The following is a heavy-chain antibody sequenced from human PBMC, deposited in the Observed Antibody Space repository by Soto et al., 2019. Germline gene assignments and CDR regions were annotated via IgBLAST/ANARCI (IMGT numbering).Heavy chain of an antibody. V-gene: IGHV4-34*01. CDR3: ARGKRRIVVVPAATFGFDY. CDR1: GGSFSGYY. D-gene: IGHD2-2*01. CDR2: INHSGST. Sequence: QVQLQQWGAGLLKPSETLSLTCAVYGGSFSGYYWSWIRQPPGKGLEWIGEINHSGSTNYNPSLKRRVTISVDTSKNQFSLKLSSVTAADTAVYYCARGKRRIVVVPAATFGFDYWGQGTLVTVSS. J-gene: IGHJ4*02.